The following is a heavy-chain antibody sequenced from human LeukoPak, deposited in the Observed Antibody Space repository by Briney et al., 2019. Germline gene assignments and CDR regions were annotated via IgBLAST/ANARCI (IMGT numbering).Heavy chain of an antibody. CDR2: IYYSGST. Sequence: SETLSLTCTVSGGSISSGGYYWSWIRQHPGKGLEWIGYIYYSGSTYYNPSLKSRVTISVDTSRNQFSLMLSSVTAADTAVYYCARQSIVATTLDCWGQGTLVTVSS. D-gene: IGHD5-12*01. CDR1: GGSISSGGYY. V-gene: IGHV4-31*03. CDR3: ARQSIVATTLDC. J-gene: IGHJ4*02.